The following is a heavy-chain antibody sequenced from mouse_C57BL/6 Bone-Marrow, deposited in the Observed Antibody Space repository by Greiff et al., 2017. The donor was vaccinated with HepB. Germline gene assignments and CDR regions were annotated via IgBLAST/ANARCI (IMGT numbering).Heavy chain of an antibody. V-gene: IGHV1-82*01. J-gene: IGHJ3*01. CDR3: GTGTWGFAY. CDR2: IYPGDGDT. D-gene: IGHD2-14*01. CDR1: GYAFSSSW. Sequence: VQLQQSGPELVKPGASVKISCKASGYAFSSSWMNWVKQRPGKGLEWIGRIYPGDGDTNYNGKFKGKATLTADKSSSTAYMPLSSLTSEDSAVYFCGTGTWGFAYWGQGTLVTVSA.